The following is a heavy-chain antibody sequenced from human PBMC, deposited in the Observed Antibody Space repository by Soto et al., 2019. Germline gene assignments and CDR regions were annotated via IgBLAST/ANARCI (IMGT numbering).Heavy chain of an antibody. CDR3: ARGAFDSAGYYRYAMDV. CDR1: GFTFSTHD. V-gene: IGHV3-13*01. Sequence: PVGSLRLSCAASGFTFSTHDMHWVRQATGKGLEWVSAIGTAGDTYYPGSVRGRFTISRENAKNSLYLEMNSLRAGDTAVYYCARGAFDSAGYYRYAMDVWGQGATVTVSS. J-gene: IGHJ6*02. D-gene: IGHD2-15*01. CDR2: IGTAGDT.